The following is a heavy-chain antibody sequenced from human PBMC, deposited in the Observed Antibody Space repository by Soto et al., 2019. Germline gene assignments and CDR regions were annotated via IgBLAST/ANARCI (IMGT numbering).Heavy chain of an antibody. J-gene: IGHJ4*02. V-gene: IGHV3-23*01. D-gene: IGHD2-21*02. Sequence: EVQLLESGGGLVQPGGSLRLSCAASGFTFSNYAMSWVRQAPGRGLEWVSAISGSGGTTYYGDSVRGRFTVSRDNSRETLYRQMNSLRANDTALCYGAMNCGGACYTPLDYWGQGTLVTVSS. CDR3: AMNCGGACYTPLDY. CDR1: GFTFSNYA. CDR2: ISGSGGTT.